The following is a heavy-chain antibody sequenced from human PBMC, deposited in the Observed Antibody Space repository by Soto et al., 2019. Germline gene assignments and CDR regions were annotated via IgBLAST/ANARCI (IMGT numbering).Heavy chain of an antibody. J-gene: IGHJ4*02. CDR2: IYYSGST. CDR1: GGSISSGGYY. V-gene: IGHV4-31*03. CDR3: ARWDCSSTSCYVGGPSFDY. D-gene: IGHD2-2*01. Sequence: SETLSLTCTVSGGSISSGGYYWSWIRQHPGKGLEWIGYIYYSGSTYYNPSLKSRVTISVDTSKNQFSLKLSSVTAADTAVYYCARWDCSSTSCYVGGPSFDYWGQGTLVTVSS.